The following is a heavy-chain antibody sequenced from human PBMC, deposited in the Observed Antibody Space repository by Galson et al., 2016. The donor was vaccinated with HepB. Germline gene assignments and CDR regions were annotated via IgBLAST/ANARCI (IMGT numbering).Heavy chain of an antibody. J-gene: IGHJ3*02. CDR1: GHSFTSYW. CDR2: IYPGDSDT. Sequence: SGAEVKKPGESLKISCEGSGHSFTSYWNGWVRQMPGKGLEWMGTIYPGDSDTRYSPSSQGQVTISADKSISAAYLQWNSLKASDTAIYYCARRSSDAFDIWGQGTMVTVSS. CDR3: ARRSSDAFDI. V-gene: IGHV5-51*01. D-gene: IGHD3-10*01.